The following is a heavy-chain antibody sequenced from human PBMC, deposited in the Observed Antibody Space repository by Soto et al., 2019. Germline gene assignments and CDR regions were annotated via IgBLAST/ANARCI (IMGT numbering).Heavy chain of an antibody. V-gene: IGHV1-69*02. D-gene: IGHD3-10*01. CDR1: GGTFSSYT. J-gene: IGHJ4*02. Sequence: QVQLVQSGAEVKKPGSSVKVSCKASGGTFSSYTISWVRQAPGQGLEWMGRIIPILGIANYAQKLQGRVTITADKSTSTAYMELSSLRSEDTAVYYCARADYYGSGSYSSNFDYWGQGTLVTVSS. CDR2: IIPILGIA. CDR3: ARADYYGSGSYSSNFDY.